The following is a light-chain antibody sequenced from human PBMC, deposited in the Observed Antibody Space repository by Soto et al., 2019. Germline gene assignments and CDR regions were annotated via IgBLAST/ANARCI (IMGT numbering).Light chain of an antibody. CDR3: QQYESTPPT. J-gene: IGKJ2*01. CDR2: WAS. CDR1: QSVLYSSNNKND. V-gene: IGKV4-1*01. Sequence: DIVMTQSPDSLAVSLGERATINCKSSQSVLYSSNNKNDLAGYQQRPGQPAKLLIYWASTRESGVPDRFSGSGSVTDFTLTITSLQAEDVAVYYCQQYESTPPTFGQGTKLEIK.